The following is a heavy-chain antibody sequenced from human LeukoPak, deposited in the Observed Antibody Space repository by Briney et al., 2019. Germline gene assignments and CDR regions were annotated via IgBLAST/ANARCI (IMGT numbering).Heavy chain of an antibody. CDR2: ISYDGSNK. V-gene: IGHV3-30-3*01. D-gene: IGHD3-10*01. CDR3: ARDSRPQVLLWFGSSPNYYGMDV. J-gene: IGHJ6*02. CDR1: GFTFSSYA. Sequence: GSLRLSCAASGFTFSSYAMHWVRQAPGKGLEWVAVISYDGSNKYYADSVKGRFTISRDNSKNTLYLQMNSLRAEDTAVYYCARDSRPQVLLWFGSSPNYYGMDVWGQGTTVTVSS.